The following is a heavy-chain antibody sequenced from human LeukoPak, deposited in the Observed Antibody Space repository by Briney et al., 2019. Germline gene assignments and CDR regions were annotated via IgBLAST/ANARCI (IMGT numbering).Heavy chain of an antibody. J-gene: IGHJ6*02. Sequence: PGGSLRLSCAASGFTFSSYSMNWVRQAPGKGLEWVSYISSSSSTIYYADSVKGRSTISRDNAKNSLYLQMNSLRAEDTAVYYCARCSSPPVYYGMDVWGLGTTVTVSS. CDR2: ISSSSSTI. D-gene: IGHD3-10*02. CDR1: GFTFSSYS. V-gene: IGHV3-48*04. CDR3: ARCSSPPVYYGMDV.